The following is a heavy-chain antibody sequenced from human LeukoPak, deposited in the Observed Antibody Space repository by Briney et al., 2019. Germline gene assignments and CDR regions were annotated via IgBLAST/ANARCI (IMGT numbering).Heavy chain of an antibody. V-gene: IGHV3-30*02. CDR2: IRYDGSNK. D-gene: IGHD3-10*01. CDR1: GFTFSSYG. Sequence: GGSLRLSCAASGFTFSSYGMHWVRQAPGKGLEWVAFIRYDGSNKYYADSVKGRSTISRDNAKNSLYLQMNSLRAEDTAVYYCARTETLWFGELFPDYWGQGTLVTVSS. J-gene: IGHJ4*02. CDR3: ARTETLWFGELFPDY.